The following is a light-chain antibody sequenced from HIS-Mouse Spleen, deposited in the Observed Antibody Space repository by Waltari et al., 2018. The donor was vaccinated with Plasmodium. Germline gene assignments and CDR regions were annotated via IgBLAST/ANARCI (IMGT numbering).Light chain of an antibody. J-gene: IGKJ1*01. Sequence: EIVMTQSPATPSVSPGERATLPCRASQSVSSNLAWYQQKPGQAPRLLISGASTRATGIPARFSGSGSGTEFTLTISSMQSEDFAVYYCQQYNNWPRGTFGQGTKVEIK. CDR3: QQYNNWPRGT. V-gene: IGKV3-15*01. CDR1: QSVSSN. CDR2: GAS.